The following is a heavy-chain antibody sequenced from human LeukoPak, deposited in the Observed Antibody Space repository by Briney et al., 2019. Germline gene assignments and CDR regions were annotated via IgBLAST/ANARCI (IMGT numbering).Heavy chain of an antibody. CDR1: GYTFTSYG. J-gene: IGHJ3*02. Sequence: ASVKVSCKASGYTFTSYGIGWVRQAPGQGLEWMGWISVYNGHTNYAQNLQGRVTMTTDTSTSTAYMELRGLRSDDTAVYYCARGGRWELPRPYAFDIWGQGTMVAVSS. CDR2: ISVYNGHT. V-gene: IGHV1-18*01. CDR3: ARGGRWELPRPYAFDI. D-gene: IGHD1-26*01.